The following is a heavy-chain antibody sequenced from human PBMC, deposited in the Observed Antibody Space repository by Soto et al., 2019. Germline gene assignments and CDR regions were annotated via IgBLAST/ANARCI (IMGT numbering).Heavy chain of an antibody. D-gene: IGHD1-1*01. Sequence: QVQLVESGGGLVKPGGSLRLSCAASGFTFSDYYMSWIRQAPGKGLEWVSYISSSGSTIYYADSVKGRFTISRDNAKNSLYLQMNSLRAEDTAVYYCARVERRAVARGRSPPNYYYYYMDVWGKGTTVTVSS. J-gene: IGHJ6*03. CDR2: ISSSGSTI. CDR3: ARVERRAVARGRSPPNYYYYYMDV. CDR1: GFTFSDYY. V-gene: IGHV3-11*01.